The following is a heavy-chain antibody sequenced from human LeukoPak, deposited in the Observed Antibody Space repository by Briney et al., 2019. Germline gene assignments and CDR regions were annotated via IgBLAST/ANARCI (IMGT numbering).Heavy chain of an antibody. CDR3: AKYRG. D-gene: IGHD2-2*02. CDR2: IKEDGSEK. Sequence: GGSLRLSCAGSGFTFSRYWMSWVRQAPGKGLEWVANIKEDGSEKYHVDSVKGRFTISRDNAKNSLYLQMNSLRAEDTGIYYCAKYRGWGQGTLVTVSS. J-gene: IGHJ4*02. V-gene: IGHV3-7*01. CDR1: GFTFSRYW.